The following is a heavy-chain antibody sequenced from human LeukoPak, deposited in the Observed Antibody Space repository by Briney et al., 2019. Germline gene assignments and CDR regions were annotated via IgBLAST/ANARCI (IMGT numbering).Heavy chain of an antibody. V-gene: IGHV3-21*01. D-gene: IGHD2-15*01. CDR1: GFTFSSYS. CDR3: ARDRCSSGSCYFDY. J-gene: IGHJ4*02. Sequence: PGGSLRLSCAASGFTFSSYSMNWVRQAPGKGLEWVSSISSSSSYIYYADSVKGRFTISRDNAKNSLYLQMNSLRNEDTAVYYCARDRCSSGSCYFDYWGQGTLVTVSS. CDR2: ISSSSSYI.